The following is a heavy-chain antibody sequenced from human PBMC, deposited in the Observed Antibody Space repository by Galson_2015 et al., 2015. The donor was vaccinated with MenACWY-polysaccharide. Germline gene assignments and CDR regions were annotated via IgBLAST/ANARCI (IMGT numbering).Heavy chain of an antibody. V-gene: IGHV3-48*02. CDR1: GLTFSRFW. D-gene: IGHD2-2*02. CDR2: ISSTSVI. CDR3: ARAEYTTSSGPHDF. Sequence: SLRLSCAASGLTFSRFWMTWVRQAPGKGLEWISYISSTSVIYYADSVKGRFTISRDNAKNSLYLQMNALRDDDTAIYYCARAEYTTSSGPHDFWGQGTLVTVPS. J-gene: IGHJ4*02.